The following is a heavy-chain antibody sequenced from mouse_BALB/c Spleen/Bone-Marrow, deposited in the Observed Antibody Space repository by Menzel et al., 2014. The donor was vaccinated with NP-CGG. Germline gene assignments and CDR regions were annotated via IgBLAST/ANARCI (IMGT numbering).Heavy chain of an antibody. CDR1: GYTFTNYT. CDR3: AREAGTGAWCAY. CDR2: IVPSSDYT. V-gene: IGHV1-4*01. J-gene: IGHJ3*01. D-gene: IGHD4-1*01. Sequence: QVQLKQSGAELARPGASVKMSCEASGYTFTNYTMQWIRQRPGQGLEWIGYIVPSSDYTNYNQNFKDKATLTADKSSRRAYMQLNSLTSEDFAGYYCAREAGTGAWCAYWGQGTLVTGSA.